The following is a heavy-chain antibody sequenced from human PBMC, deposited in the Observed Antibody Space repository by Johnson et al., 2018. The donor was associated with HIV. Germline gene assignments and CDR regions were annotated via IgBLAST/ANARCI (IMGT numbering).Heavy chain of an antibody. CDR2: IYPGGTT. V-gene: IGHV3-66*02. CDR1: GFTFSDYY. CDR3: AKDEGKGFRDLEGYAFDI. J-gene: IGHJ3*02. Sequence: VQLVESGGGLVKPGGSLRLSCAASGFTFSDYYMSWIRQAPGKGLEWVSVIYPGGTTVPADSVKGRFTISRDNSKTTLHLQMSSLRAEDTAVYYCAKDEGKGFRDLEGYAFDIWGQGTMVTVSS. D-gene: IGHD3-10*01.